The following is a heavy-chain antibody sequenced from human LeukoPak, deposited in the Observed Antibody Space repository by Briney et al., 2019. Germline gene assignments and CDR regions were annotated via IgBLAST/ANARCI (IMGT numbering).Heavy chain of an antibody. Sequence: GASVNGSCKASGYTFTSYDINWVRQATGQGLEWMGWMNPNSGNTGYAQKFQGRVTMTRNTSISTAYMELSSLRSEDTAVYYCARISKMASLGSRSFAYRGQGTLVTVSS. CDR2: MNPNSGNT. CDR1: GYTFTSYD. J-gene: IGHJ4*02. D-gene: IGHD3-10*02. V-gene: IGHV1-8*01. CDR3: ARISKMASLGSRSFAY.